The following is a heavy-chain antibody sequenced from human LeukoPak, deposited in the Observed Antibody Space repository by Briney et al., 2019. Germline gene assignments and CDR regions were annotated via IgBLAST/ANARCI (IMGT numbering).Heavy chain of an antibody. CDR2: IYYSGST. CDR1: GGSISSYY. V-gene: IGHV4-59*08. CDR3: ARQNDYGDQYFDY. D-gene: IGHD4-17*01. Sequence: SETLSLTCTVSGGSISSYYWSWIRQPPGKGLEWIGYIYYSGSTNYNPSLKSRVTISVDTSKNQFSLKLSSVTAADTAVYYCARQNDYGDQYFDYWGQGTLVTVS. J-gene: IGHJ4*02.